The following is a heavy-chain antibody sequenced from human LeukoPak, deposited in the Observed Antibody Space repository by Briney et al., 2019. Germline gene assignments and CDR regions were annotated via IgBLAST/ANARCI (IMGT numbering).Heavy chain of an antibody. D-gene: IGHD6-19*01. CDR1: GFTFSSYS. J-gene: IGHJ4*02. CDR3: ARGRKYSSGWYYFDY. Sequence: PGGSLRLSCAASGFTFSSYSMNWVRQAPGKGLEWVSYISSSSSTIYYADSVKGRFTISRDNAKNSLYLQMNSLRAEDTAVYYCARGRKYSSGWYYFDYWGQGTLVTVSS. CDR2: ISSSSSTI. V-gene: IGHV3-48*01.